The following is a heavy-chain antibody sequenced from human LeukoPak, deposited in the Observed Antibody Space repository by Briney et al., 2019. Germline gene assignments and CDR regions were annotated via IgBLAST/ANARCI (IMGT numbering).Heavy chain of an antibody. CDR3: ARADIIVVAGATPVGSAFEY. CDR1: GYTFISYG. Sequence: ASVKVSCKTSGYTFISYGISWLRQAPEQGIEWMGWISANKGDTEYAQKFQGRLTVTRDTSTSTAYMELKRLKSDDTAVYYCARADIIVVAGATPVGSAFEYWGQGTLITVS. D-gene: IGHD2-15*01. J-gene: IGHJ4*02. V-gene: IGHV1-18*01. CDR2: ISANKGDT.